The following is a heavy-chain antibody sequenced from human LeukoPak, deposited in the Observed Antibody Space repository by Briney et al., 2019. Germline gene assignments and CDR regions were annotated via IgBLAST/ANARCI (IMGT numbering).Heavy chain of an antibody. J-gene: IGHJ4*02. CDR2: IRADGITT. CDR1: GFTFDDYA. CDR3: AKDYY. Sequence: GGSLRLSCAASGFTFDDYAMHWVRQAPGKGLEWVSLIRADGITTYYADSVKRRFTISRDSSKNSLYLQMNSLRTEDSALYYCAKDYYWGQGTLVTVSS. V-gene: IGHV3-43*02.